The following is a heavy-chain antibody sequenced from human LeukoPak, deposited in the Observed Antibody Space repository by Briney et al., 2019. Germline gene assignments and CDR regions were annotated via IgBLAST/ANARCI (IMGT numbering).Heavy chain of an antibody. CDR2: INPNRGGT. CDR1: GYTFTGYY. V-gene: IGHV1-2*02. J-gene: IGHJ5*02. CDR3: ARDALRFLEWLSGNWFDP. Sequence: ASVKVSCKASGYTFTGYYMHWVRQAPGQGREWMGWINPNRGGTNYAQKFQGRVTMPRDTSISTAYRELSRPRSDDTAVYYCARDALRFLEWLSGNWFDPWGQGTLVTVSS. D-gene: IGHD3-3*01.